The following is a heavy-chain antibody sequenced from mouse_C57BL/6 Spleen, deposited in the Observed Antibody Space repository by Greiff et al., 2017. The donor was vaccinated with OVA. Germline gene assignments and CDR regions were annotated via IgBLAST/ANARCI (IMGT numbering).Heavy chain of an antibody. V-gene: IGHV3-1*01. CDR3: ARGSNYEAWFAY. CDR1: GYSITSGYD. CDR2: ISYSGST. Sequence: EVMLVESGPGMVKPSQSLSLTCTVTGYSITSGYDWHWIRHFPGNKLEWMGYISYSGSTNYNPSLKSRISITHDTSKNHFFLKLNSVTTEDTATYYCARGSNYEAWFAYWGQGTLVTVSA. J-gene: IGHJ3*01. D-gene: IGHD2-5*01.